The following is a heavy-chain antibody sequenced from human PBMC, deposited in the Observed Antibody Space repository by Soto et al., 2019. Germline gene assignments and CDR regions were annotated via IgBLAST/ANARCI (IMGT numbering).Heavy chain of an antibody. CDR3: ARRRWPYAFDI. V-gene: IGHV4-30-4*01. CDR2: IYHTGSA. CDR1: GDSISSGDYY. J-gene: IGHJ3*02. D-gene: IGHD2-15*01. Sequence: QVQLQESGPGLVKPSQTLSLTCTVSGDSISSGDYYWSWIRQPPVKGLEWIGCIYHTGSAYYNPSLKSRLTISIDTSKTQFSLKLTSVTAADTAVYYCARRRWPYAFDIWGPGTMVTVSS.